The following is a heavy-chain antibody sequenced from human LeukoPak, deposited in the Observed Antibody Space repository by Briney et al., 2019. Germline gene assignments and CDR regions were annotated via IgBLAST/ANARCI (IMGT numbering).Heavy chain of an antibody. CDR3: AKGPSRGWELHPADY. CDR1: GFTFSSYA. V-gene: IGHV3-23*01. CDR2: ISGSGGST. D-gene: IGHD1-26*01. Sequence: GGSLRLSCAASGFTFSSYAMSWVRQAPGKGLEWVSAISGSGGSTYYADSVKGRFTISRDNSKNTLYLQVNSLRAEDTAVYYCAKGPSRGWELHPADYWGQGTLVTVSS. J-gene: IGHJ4*02.